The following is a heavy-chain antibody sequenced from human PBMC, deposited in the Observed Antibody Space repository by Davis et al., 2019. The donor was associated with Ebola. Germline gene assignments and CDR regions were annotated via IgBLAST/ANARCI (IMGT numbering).Heavy chain of an antibody. J-gene: IGHJ6*02. CDR3: ARLRSSSVNYYYYYGMDV. Sequence: MPSETLSLTCTVSGGSISSSSYYWGWIRQPPGKGLEWIGSIYYSGSTYYNPSLKSRVTISVDTSTNQFSLKLSSVTAADTAVYYCARLRSSSVNYYYYYGMDVWGQGTTVTVSS. CDR1: GGSISSSSYY. CDR2: IYYSGST. V-gene: IGHV4-39*01. D-gene: IGHD6-6*01.